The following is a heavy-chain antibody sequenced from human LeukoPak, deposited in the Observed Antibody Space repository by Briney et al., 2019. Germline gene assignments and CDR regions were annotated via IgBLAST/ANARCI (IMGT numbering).Heavy chain of an antibody. CDR2: ITGDASVT. Sequence: PGGSLRLSCAGSGFTFQFYAMTWVRQAPGKGLEWVSGITGDASVTYDADSVKGRFNISRDNSKNTLYLQLNSLRVEDTAVYYCAKAYSSSLYGDAFHIWSQGTKVTVSP. CDR1: GFTFQFYA. CDR3: AKAYSSSLYGDAFHI. V-gene: IGHV3-23*01. D-gene: IGHD6-13*01. J-gene: IGHJ3*02.